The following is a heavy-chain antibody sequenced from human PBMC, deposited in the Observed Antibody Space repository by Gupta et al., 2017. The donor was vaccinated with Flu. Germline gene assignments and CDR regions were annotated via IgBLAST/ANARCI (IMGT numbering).Heavy chain of an antibody. J-gene: IGHJ4*02. Sequence: QLQLQESGPGLVKPSETLSLTCTVSGGSISSSSYYWGWIRQPPGKGLEWIGSIYYSGSTYYNPSLKSRVTISVDTSKNQFSLKLSSVTAADTAVYYCARHGYYDSSGYYPLFDYWGQGTLVTVSS. CDR3: ARHGYYDSSGYYPLFDY. CDR2: IYYSGST. V-gene: IGHV4-39*01. D-gene: IGHD3-22*01. CDR1: GGSISSSSYY.